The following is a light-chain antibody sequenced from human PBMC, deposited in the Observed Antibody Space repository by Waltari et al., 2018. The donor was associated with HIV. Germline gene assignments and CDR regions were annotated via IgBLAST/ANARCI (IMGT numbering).Light chain of an antibody. CDR1: SNAIGRSYL. J-gene: IGLJ3*02. Sequence: QSALTQPASVSGSPGQSTTLSCTGTSNAIGRSYLVSWYQPQPGRAPKRIIYDVTQWPAGVSHRFSGSKSGATSSLTISGRQAEDEADYYCCSYAGITTWVFGGGTKVTVL. CDR2: DVT. V-gene: IGLV2-23*02. CDR3: CSYAGITTWV.